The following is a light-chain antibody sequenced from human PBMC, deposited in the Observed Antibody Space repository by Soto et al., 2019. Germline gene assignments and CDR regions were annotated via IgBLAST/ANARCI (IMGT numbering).Light chain of an antibody. CDR1: SSDVGNYNL. V-gene: IGLV2-23*01. J-gene: IGLJ2*01. CDR3: CSFALRSTLI. CDR2: EGG. Sequence: HSVLTQPASVSGSPGQSINISCTGTSSDVGNYNLVSWYQQYPGKAPKLMIYEGGKRPSGVSNRFSGSKSGNTASLTISGLQAEDEADYYCCSFALRSTLIFGGGTRSPS.